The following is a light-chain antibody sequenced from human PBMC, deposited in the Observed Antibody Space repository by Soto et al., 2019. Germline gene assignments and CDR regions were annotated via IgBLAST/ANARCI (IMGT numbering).Light chain of an antibody. CDR2: DAS. V-gene: IGKV3-20*01. CDR3: QQYGSSPLT. Sequence: EIVLTQSPGTLSLSPGERATLSCRASQSVTSDYFAWYQQKPGQAPKLLIYDASSRATGIPDRFSGSGSGTDFTLTISRLEPEDFAVYYCQQYGSSPLTFGGGTKAEIK. J-gene: IGKJ4*01. CDR1: QSVTSDY.